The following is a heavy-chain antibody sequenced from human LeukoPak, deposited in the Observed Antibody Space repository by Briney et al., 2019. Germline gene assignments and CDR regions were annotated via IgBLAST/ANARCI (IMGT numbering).Heavy chain of an antibody. CDR1: GYSISSGYY. V-gene: IGHV4-38-2*02. CDR3: ARMGDYVWGSYRYPWANWFDP. CDR2: IYHSGST. J-gene: IGHJ5*02. D-gene: IGHD3-16*02. Sequence: PSETLSLTCTVSGYSISSGYYRGWIRQPPGKGLEWIGSIYHSGSTYYNPSLKSRVTISVDTSKNQFSLKLSSVTAADTAVYYCARMGDYVWGSYRYPWANWFDPWGQGTLVTVSS.